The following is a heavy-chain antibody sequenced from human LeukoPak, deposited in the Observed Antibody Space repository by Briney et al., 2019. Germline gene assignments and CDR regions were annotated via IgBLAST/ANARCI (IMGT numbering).Heavy chain of an antibody. CDR3: ARDSPTLAAAGTGWAFDI. V-gene: IGHV4-59*13. Sequence: SETLSLTCTVSGGSISSYYWSWIRRPPGKGLEWIGYIYYSGSTNYNPSLKSRVTISVDTSKNQFSLKLSSVTAADTAVYYCARDSPTLAAAGTGWAFDIWGQGTMVTVSS. J-gene: IGHJ3*02. CDR1: GGSISSYY. CDR2: IYYSGST. D-gene: IGHD6-13*01.